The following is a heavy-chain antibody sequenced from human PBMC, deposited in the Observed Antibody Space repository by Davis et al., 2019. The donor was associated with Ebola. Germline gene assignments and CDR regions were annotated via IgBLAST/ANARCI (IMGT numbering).Heavy chain of an antibody. Sequence: GESLKISCAASGFTFSSYWMSWVRQAPGKGLEWVANIKQDGSEKYYVDSVKGRFTISRDNAKNSLYLQMNSLRAEDTAVYYCARRQIVATHIDYWGQGTLVTVSS. CDR3: ARRQIVATHIDY. CDR1: GFTFSSYW. J-gene: IGHJ4*02. V-gene: IGHV3-7*01. D-gene: IGHD5-12*01. CDR2: IKQDGSEK.